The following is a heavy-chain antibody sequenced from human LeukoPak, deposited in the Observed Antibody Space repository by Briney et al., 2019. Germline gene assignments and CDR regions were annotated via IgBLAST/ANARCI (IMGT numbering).Heavy chain of an antibody. CDR2: ISGSGGST. V-gene: IGHV3-23*01. J-gene: IGHJ4*02. Sequence: GGSLRLSCAASGFTFSSYAMSWVRQALGKGLEWVSVISGSGGSTYYADSVKGRFTISRDNSKNTLYLQMNSLRAEDTAVYSCAKFSPPYYYDNSGYSFDYWGQGTLVTVSS. CDR3: AKFSPPYYYDNSGYSFDY. D-gene: IGHD3-22*01. CDR1: GFTFSSYA.